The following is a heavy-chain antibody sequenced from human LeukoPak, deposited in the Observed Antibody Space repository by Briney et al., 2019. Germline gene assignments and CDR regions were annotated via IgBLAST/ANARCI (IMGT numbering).Heavy chain of an antibody. V-gene: IGHV3-21*01. CDR2: ISSSSSYI. CDR3: ARDPSSSWYVDY. CDR1: GFTFSSYS. D-gene: IGHD6-13*01. Sequence: GGSLRLSCAASGFTFSSYSMDWVRQAPGKGLEWVSSISSSSSYIYYADSVKGRFTISRDNAKNSLYLQMNSLRAEDTAVYYCARDPSSSWYVDYWGQGTLVTVSS. J-gene: IGHJ4*02.